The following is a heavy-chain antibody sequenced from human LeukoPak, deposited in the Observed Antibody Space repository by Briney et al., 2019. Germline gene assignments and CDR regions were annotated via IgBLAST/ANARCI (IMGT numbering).Heavy chain of an antibody. D-gene: IGHD3-16*01. CDR1: GGTFSSYA. V-gene: IGHV1-69*04. CDR2: IIPILGIA. CDR3: ARDDLMNP. J-gene: IGHJ5*02. Sequence: SVRVSCKASGGTFSSYAISWVRQAPGQGLEWMGRIIPILGIANYAQKFQGRVTITADKSTSTAYMELSSLRSEDTAVYYCARDDLMNPWGQGTLVTVSS.